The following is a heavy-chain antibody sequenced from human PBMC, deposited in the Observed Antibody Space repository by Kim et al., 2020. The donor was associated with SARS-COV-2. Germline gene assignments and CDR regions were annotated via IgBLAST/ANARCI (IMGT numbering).Heavy chain of an antibody. J-gene: IGHJ6*02. D-gene: IGHD2-15*01. V-gene: IGHV3-53*01. Sequence: GGSLRLSCAASGFTVSSNYMSWVRQAPGQGLEWVAVIYDGDNKFYIDSVRGRFTISRDDSKNTLHLQMNSLGAEDTAVYYCARVRRCSGGTCYSYAMDVWCQGTTVTVSS. CDR1: GFTVSSNY. CDR3: ARVRRCSGGTCYSYAMDV. CDR2: IYDGDNK.